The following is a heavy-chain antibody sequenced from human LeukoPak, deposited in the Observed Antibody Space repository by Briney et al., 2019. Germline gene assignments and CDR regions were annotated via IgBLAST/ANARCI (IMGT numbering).Heavy chain of an antibody. CDR2: ISGSGGST. V-gene: IGHV3-23*01. Sequence: PGGSLRLSCAASGFTFSSYAMSWVRQAPGKGLEWVSAISGSGGSTYYADSVKGRFTISRDNSKNSLYLQMNRLRPDDTAVYYCATLAVNGALQADGMDAWGQGTTVTVSS. CDR1: GFTFSSYA. D-gene: IGHD6-19*01. CDR3: ATLAVNGALQADGMDA. J-gene: IGHJ6*02.